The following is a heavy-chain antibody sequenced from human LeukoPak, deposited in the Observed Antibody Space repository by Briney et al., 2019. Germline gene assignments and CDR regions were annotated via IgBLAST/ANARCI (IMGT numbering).Heavy chain of an antibody. J-gene: IGHJ4*02. D-gene: IGHD2-21*01. V-gene: IGHV3-48*03. Sequence: GGSLRLSCAASGFTFSSYEMNWVRQAPGKGLEWVSYISSSGSTIYYADSVKGRFTISRDNAKDSLYLQMNSLRAEDTAVYYCARDRVGVSAYDSLFDYWGQGTLVTVSS. CDR3: ARDRVGVSAYDSLFDY. CDR1: GFTFSSYE. CDR2: ISSSGSTI.